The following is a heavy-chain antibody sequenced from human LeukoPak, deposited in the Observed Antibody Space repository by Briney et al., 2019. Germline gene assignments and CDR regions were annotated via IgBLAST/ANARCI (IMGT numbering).Heavy chain of an antibody. J-gene: IGHJ4*02. Sequence: PSETLSLTCTVSGDSVSGYYWSWIRQPPGKGLEWIGYIYYSGSTNYNPSLKSRVTMSVDTSKNQFSLKLTSVPAADTAVYYCARDRFGRTTHFDYWGRGILVTVSS. D-gene: IGHD3-10*01. V-gene: IGHV4-59*02. CDR2: IYYSGST. CDR1: GDSVSGYY. CDR3: ARDRFGRTTHFDY.